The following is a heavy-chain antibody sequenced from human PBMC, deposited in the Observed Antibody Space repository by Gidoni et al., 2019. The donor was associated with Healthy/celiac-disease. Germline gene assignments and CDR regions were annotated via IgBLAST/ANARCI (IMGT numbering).Heavy chain of an antibody. CDR2: ITHSGST. D-gene: IGHD3-10*01. CDR3: ARESGLWFGELSIDY. Sequence: QVQLQQWGAGLLKPSETLSLTCAVYGGSFSGYYCSWIRQHPGKGLEWIGEITHSGSTNYNPSLKSRVTISVDTSKNQFSLKLSSVTAADTAVYYCARESGLWFGELSIDYWGQGTLVTVSS. V-gene: IGHV4-34*01. J-gene: IGHJ4*02. CDR1: GGSFSGYY.